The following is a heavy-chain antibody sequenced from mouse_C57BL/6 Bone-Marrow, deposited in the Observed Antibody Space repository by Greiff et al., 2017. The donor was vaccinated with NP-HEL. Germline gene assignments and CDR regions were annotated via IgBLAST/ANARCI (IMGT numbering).Heavy chain of an antibody. CDR2: IYPGDGDT. J-gene: IGHJ3*01. Sequence: VQLQQSGPELVKPGASVKISCKASGYAFSSSWMNWVKQRPGKGLEWIGRIYPGDGDTNYNGKFKGKATLTADKSSSTAYMQLSSLTSEDSAVYYCASSLHAWFAYWGQGTLVTVSA. V-gene: IGHV1-82*01. D-gene: IGHD6-1*01. CDR3: ASSLHAWFAY. CDR1: GYAFSSSW.